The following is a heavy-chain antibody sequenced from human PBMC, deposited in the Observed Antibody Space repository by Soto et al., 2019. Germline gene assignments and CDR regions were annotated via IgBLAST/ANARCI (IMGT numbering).Heavy chain of an antibody. CDR1: GFTFSNAW. J-gene: IGHJ4*02. Sequence: GGSLRLSCSASGFTFSNAWMSWVRQAPGKGLEWVGRIKSKTDGGTTDYAAPVKGRFTISRDDSKNTLYLQMNSLKTEDTAVYYCTTDLLPSGWPVWGQGTLVTVSS. CDR2: IKSKTDGGTT. CDR3: TTDLLPSGWPV. D-gene: IGHD6-19*01. V-gene: IGHV3-15*01.